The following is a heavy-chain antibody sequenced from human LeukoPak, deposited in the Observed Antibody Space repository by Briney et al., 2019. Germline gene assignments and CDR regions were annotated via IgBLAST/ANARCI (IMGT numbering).Heavy chain of an antibody. CDR3: ATRYCSGGSCRDAFDI. V-gene: IGHV1-24*01. D-gene: IGHD2-15*01. Sequence: ASVKVSCKVSGYTLTELSMHWVRQAPGKGLEWMGGFDPEDGETIYAQKFQGRVTMTEDTSTDTAYMELSSLRSEDTAVYYCATRYCSGGSCRDAFDIWGQGTMVTVSS. CDR2: FDPEDGET. CDR1: GYTLTELS. J-gene: IGHJ3*02.